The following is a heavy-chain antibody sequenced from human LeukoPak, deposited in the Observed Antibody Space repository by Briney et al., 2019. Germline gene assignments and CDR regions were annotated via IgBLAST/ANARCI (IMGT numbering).Heavy chain of an antibody. D-gene: IGHD1-26*01. V-gene: IGHV1-3*01. CDR2: INAGNGNT. J-gene: IGHJ5*02. Sequence: GASVKVSCKASGYTFTSYAMHWVRQAPGQRLEWMGWINAGNGNTKYSQKFQGRVTITRDTSASTAYMELSSLRSEDTAVYYCARGALPWSYEENWFDPWGQGTLVTVSS. CDR3: ARGALPWSYEENWFDP. CDR1: GYTFTSYA.